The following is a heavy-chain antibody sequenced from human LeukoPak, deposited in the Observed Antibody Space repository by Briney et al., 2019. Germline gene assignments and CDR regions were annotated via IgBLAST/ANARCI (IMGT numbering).Heavy chain of an antibody. CDR3: ARDGLELRGFIYFQH. CDR2: IWYDGSNK. D-gene: IGHD1-7*01. J-gene: IGHJ1*01. V-gene: IGHV3-33*01. CDR1: GFTFSSYG. Sequence: GRSLRLSCAASGFTFSSYGMHWVRQAPGKGLEWVAVIWYDGSNKFYADSAKGRFTISRDNSKYTLYLQMNSLRAEDTAVYYCARDGLELRGFIYFQHWGQGTLVTVSS.